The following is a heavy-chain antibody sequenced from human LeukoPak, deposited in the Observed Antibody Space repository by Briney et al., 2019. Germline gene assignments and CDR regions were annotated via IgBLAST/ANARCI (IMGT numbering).Heavy chain of an antibody. D-gene: IGHD6-19*01. Sequence: GASVKVSCKASGYTFTGYYMHWVRQAPGQGLEWMGWIYPNSGGTNYAQKFQGRVTMTRDTSISTGYMELSSLRSNDTAVNYCARGIAVAPGDTFDIWGQGTMVTVSS. J-gene: IGHJ3*02. CDR2: IYPNSGGT. CDR1: GYTFTGYY. CDR3: ARGIAVAPGDTFDI. V-gene: IGHV1-2*02.